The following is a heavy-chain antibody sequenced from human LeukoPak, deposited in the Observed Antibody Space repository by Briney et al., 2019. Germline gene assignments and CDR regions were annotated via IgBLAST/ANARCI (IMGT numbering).Heavy chain of an antibody. CDR3: ASDCAQWLACLEY. J-gene: IGHJ4*02. V-gene: IGHV3-48*03. CDR2: ISSSGSTI. D-gene: IGHD6-19*01. Sequence: GGSLRLSCAASGFTFSSYEVNWVRQAPGKGLEWVSYISSSGSTIYYADSVKGRCTISSDNSKHSLYLQMNSLRAEDTAVYYCASDCAQWLACLEYWGQGTLVPVSS. CDR1: GFTFSSYE.